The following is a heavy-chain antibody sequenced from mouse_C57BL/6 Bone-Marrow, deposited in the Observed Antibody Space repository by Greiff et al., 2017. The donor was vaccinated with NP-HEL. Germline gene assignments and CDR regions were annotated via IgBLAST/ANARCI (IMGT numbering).Heavy chain of an antibody. CDR2: ISSGSSTI. Sequence: EVKVVESGGGLVKPGGSLKLSCAASGFTFSDYGMHWVRQAPEKGLEWVAYISSGSSTIYYADTVKGRFTISRDNAKNTLFLQMTRLRSEDTAMYYCATLCHYAMDYWGQGTSVTVSS. CDR3: ATLCHYAMDY. CDR1: GFTFSDYG. J-gene: IGHJ4*01. V-gene: IGHV5-17*01.